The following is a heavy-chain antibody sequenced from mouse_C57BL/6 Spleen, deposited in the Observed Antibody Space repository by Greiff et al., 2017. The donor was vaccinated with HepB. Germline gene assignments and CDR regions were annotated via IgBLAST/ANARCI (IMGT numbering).Heavy chain of an antibody. V-gene: IGHV1-26*01. CDR2: INPNNGGT. CDR1: GYTFTDYY. D-gene: IGHD2-1*01. CDR3: ARVYYGNYFDY. Sequence: EVQLQQSGPELVKPGASVKISCKASGYTFTDYYMNWVKQSHGKSLEWIGDINPNNGGTSYNQKFKGKATLTVDKSSSTAYMELRSLTSEDSAVYYCARVYYGNYFDYWGQGTTLTVSS. J-gene: IGHJ2*01.